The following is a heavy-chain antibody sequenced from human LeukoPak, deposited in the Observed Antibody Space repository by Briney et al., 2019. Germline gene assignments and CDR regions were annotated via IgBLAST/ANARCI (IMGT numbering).Heavy chain of an antibody. CDR2: IYYSGST. CDR1: GGSISSYY. Sequence: SETLSLTCTVSGGSISSYYWSWIRQPPGKGLEWIGYIYYSGSTNYNPSLKSRVTISVDTSKNQFSLRLSSVTAADTAVYYCARWGHQRGPNAFDIWGQGTMVTVSS. J-gene: IGHJ3*02. V-gene: IGHV4-59*01. CDR3: ARWGHQRGPNAFDI. D-gene: IGHD7-27*01.